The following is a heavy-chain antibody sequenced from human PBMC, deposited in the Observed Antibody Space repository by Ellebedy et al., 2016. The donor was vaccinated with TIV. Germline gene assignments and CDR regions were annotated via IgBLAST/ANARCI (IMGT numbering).Heavy chain of an antibody. CDR2: ISASGIST. V-gene: IGHV3-23*01. CDR3: AKLDSSGYYYGRFDY. CDR1: GFSFSNFA. Sequence: GESLKISCGASGFSFSNFAMTWVRQAPGKGLEWVSSISASGISTDYADSVRGRVTIFRDNSRNTLYLQMDSLRADDTAVYYCAKLDSSGYYYGRFDYWGQGTLVTVSS. D-gene: IGHD3-22*01. J-gene: IGHJ4*02.